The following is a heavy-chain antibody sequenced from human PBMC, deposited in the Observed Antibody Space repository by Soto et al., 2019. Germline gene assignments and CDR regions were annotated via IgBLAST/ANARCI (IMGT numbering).Heavy chain of an antibody. CDR3: ARALPPYIVVVVAATPRSWNWFDP. CDR1: GGSFSGYY. J-gene: IGHJ5*02. V-gene: IGHV4-34*01. D-gene: IGHD2-15*01. CDR2: INHSGST. Sequence: SETLSLTCAVYGGSFSGYYWSWIRQPPGKGLEWIGEINHSGSTNYNPSLKSRVTISVDTSKNQFSLKLSSVTAADTAVYYCARALPPYIVVVVAATPRSWNWFDPWGQGTLVTVSS.